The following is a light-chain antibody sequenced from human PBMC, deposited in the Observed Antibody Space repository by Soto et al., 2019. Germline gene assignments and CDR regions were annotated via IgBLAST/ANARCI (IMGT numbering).Light chain of an antibody. CDR2: KVS. J-gene: IGKJ1*01. CDR1: QSRGYSDGNTY. V-gene: IGKV2-30*01. CDR3: MQGTHWPPT. Sequence: DVVMTQSPLSLPVTLGQPASISCRSSQSRGYSDGNTYLNWFQQRPGQSPRRLIYKVSKRDSGVPDRFSGSGSGTDFTLKISRVEAEDVGVYYCMQGTHWPPTFGQGTKVDIK.